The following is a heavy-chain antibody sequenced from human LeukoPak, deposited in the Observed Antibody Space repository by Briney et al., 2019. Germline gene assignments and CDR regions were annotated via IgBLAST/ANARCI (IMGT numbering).Heavy chain of an antibody. V-gene: IGHV1-69*06. CDR3: ARDTAYCGGDCYWDAFDI. J-gene: IGHJ3*02. CDR1: GGTFSSYA. D-gene: IGHD2-21*02. Sequence: SVKVSCKASGGTFSSYAISWVRQAPGQGLEWMGGIIPIFGTANYAQKFQGRVTITADKSTSTAYMELSSLRSEDTAVYYCARDTAYCGGDCYWDAFDIWGQGTMVTVSS. CDR2: IIPIFGTA.